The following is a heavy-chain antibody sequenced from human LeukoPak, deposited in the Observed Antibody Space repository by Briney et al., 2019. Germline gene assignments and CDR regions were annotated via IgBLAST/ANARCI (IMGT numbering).Heavy chain of an antibody. D-gene: IGHD3-22*01. Sequence: PSETLSLTCTVSGGSISSYYWSWIRQPPGKGLEWIGYIYYSGSTNYNPSLKSRVTISVDTSKNQFSLKLSSVTAADTAVYYCAGLNYYDSSGYEGYWGQGTLVTVSS. V-gene: IGHV4-59*01. J-gene: IGHJ4*02. CDR1: GGSISSYY. CDR3: AGLNYYDSSGYEGY. CDR2: IYYSGST.